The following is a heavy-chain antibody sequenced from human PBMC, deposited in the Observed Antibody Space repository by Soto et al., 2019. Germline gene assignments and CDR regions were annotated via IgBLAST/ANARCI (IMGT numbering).Heavy chain of an antibody. CDR1: GGSISSGGYY. CDR3: ASPSPTLIDYGDYWFAFDI. CDR2: IYYSGST. D-gene: IGHD4-17*01. Sequence: QVQLQESGPGLVKPSQTLSLTCTVSGGSISSGGYYWSWIRQHPGKGLEWIGYIYYSGSTYYNPSLKSRVTISVDTSKNQFSLKLSSVTAADTAVYYCASPSPTLIDYGDYWFAFDIWGQGTMVTVSS. J-gene: IGHJ3*02. V-gene: IGHV4-31*03.